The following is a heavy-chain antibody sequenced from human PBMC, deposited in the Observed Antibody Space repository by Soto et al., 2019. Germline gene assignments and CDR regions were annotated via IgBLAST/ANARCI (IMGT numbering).Heavy chain of an antibody. Sequence: GGSLRLSCAASGFTFSSYGMHWVRQAPGKGLEWVAVISYDGSNKYYADSVKGRFTISRDNSKNTLYLQMNSLRAEDTAVYYCARETGFWSGYYIGWFDPWGQGTLVTVSS. J-gene: IGHJ5*02. CDR3: ARETGFWSGYYIGWFDP. D-gene: IGHD3-3*01. V-gene: IGHV3-30*03. CDR1: GFTFSSYG. CDR2: ISYDGSNK.